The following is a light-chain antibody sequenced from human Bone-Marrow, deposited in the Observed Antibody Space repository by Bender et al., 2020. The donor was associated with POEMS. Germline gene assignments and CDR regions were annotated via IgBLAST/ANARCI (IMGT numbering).Light chain of an antibody. V-gene: IGLV1-44*01. J-gene: IGLJ3*02. CDR3: SSWDDSLSGWV. Sequence: QSVLTQPPSGSGTPGQRVTISCSGRNSNIGSNSVNWYQHLPGSAPRLVVYSNYQRPSGVPARFSGSKSGTSASLAISDIQSEDEGDYYCSSWDDSLSGWVFGGGTKLTVL. CDR1: NSNIGSNS. CDR2: SNY.